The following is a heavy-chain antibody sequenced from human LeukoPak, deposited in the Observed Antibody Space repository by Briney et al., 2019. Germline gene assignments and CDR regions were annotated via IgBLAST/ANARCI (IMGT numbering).Heavy chain of an antibody. D-gene: IGHD5-12*01. J-gene: IGHJ4*02. CDR2: MNPNSGNT. Sequence: SVKVSCKASGYTFTSYDINWVRQATGQGLEWMGWMNPNSGNTGYAQKFQGRVTMTRNTSISTAYMELSSLRSEDTAGYYCARERGYSGYDYDYWGQGTLVTVSS. CDR3: ARERGYSGYDYDY. CDR1: GYTFTSYD. V-gene: IGHV1-8*01.